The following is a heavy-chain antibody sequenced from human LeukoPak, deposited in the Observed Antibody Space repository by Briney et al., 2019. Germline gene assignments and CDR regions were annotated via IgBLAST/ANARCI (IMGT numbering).Heavy chain of an antibody. D-gene: IGHD1-26*01. J-gene: IGHJ4*02. V-gene: IGHV1-18*01. CDR3: ARDGATADY. CDR2: ISAYNGNT. Sequence: ASVTVSCTASGYTFTSYAMNWVRQAPGQGLEWMGWISAYNGNTNYAQKLQGRVTMTTDTSTSTAYMELRSLRSDDTAVYYCARDGATADYWGQGTLVTVSS. CDR1: GYTFTSYA.